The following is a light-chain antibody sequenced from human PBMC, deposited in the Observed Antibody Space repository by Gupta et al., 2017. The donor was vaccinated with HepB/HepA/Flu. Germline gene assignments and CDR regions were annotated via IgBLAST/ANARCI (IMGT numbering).Light chain of an antibody. CDR1: QSVLYSSSNKNF. Sequence: DIVLTQSPDSLAVSLGERATINCKSSQSVLYSSSNKNFLAWYQQKPGQPPKLVIYWASTRESGVPDRISGSGSGTDFTLTISSLQAEDVAVYYCQQYDNIPQTFGQGTKVEIK. CDR2: WAS. J-gene: IGKJ1*01. V-gene: IGKV4-1*01. CDR3: QQYDNIPQT.